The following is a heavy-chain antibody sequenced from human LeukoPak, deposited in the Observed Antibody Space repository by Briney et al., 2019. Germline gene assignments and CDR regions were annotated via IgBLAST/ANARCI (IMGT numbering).Heavy chain of an antibody. CDR3: VKDFGRIRGTPDS. V-gene: IGHV3-64D*06. D-gene: IGHD1-26*01. J-gene: IGHJ4*02. Sequence: GGSLRLSCSAPGFVFTIYTMYWVRQAPGKGPEYVSTISGSGNGFSIYYADSVKGRFTISRDDSKSILYLQMNGLRSEDTAVYYCVKDFGRIRGTPDSWGQGTLVTVSS. CDR1: GFVFTIYT. CDR2: ISGSGNGFSI.